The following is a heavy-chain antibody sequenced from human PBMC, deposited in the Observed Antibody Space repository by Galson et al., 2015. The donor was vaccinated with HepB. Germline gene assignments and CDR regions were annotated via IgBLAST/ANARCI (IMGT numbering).Heavy chain of an antibody. CDR3: ATANQGPLEFCSSTSCSNWFDP. J-gene: IGHJ5*02. CDR2: FDPEDGET. CDR1: GYTLTELS. Sequence: SVKVSCKVSGYTLTELSMHWVRQAPGKGLEWMGGFDPEDGETIYAQKFQGRVTMTEDTSTDTAYMELSSLRSEDTAVYYCATANQGPLEFCSSTSCSNWFDPWGQGTLVTVSS. V-gene: IGHV1-24*01. D-gene: IGHD2-2*01.